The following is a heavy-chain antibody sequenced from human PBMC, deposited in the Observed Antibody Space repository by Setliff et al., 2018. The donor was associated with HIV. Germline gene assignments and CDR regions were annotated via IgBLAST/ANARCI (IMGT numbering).Heavy chain of an antibody. D-gene: IGHD6-19*01. V-gene: IGHV3-20*04. J-gene: IGHJ6*03. Sequence: GASLRLSCAASGFTFSSFGMSWVRQVPGKGLEWVSGISWNGKIIGYGDSVRGRFTISRDDAKNSLYLQMNSLRAEDTGLYYCAKAKWLPRNSFYYYMDVWGKGTTVTVSS. CDR2: ISWNGKII. CDR1: GFTFSSFG. CDR3: AKAKWLPRNSFYYYMDV.